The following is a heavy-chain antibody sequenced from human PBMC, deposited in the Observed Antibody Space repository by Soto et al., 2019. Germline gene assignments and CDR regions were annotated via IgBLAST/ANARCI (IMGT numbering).Heavy chain of an antibody. V-gene: IGHV3-15*01. CDR3: ITDVTSVMDV. Sequence: ESGGGLVKPGGSLRLSCSVSGFTFRNAWMSWVRQAPGKGLEWVGRIKSKSDGGTTDYAAPVKGRFTISRDDLQNSVFLQMKSLKTEDTAMYYCITDVTSVMDVWGQGITVTVSS. CDR1: GFTFRNAW. CDR2: IKSKSDGGTT. D-gene: IGHD5-18*01. J-gene: IGHJ6*02.